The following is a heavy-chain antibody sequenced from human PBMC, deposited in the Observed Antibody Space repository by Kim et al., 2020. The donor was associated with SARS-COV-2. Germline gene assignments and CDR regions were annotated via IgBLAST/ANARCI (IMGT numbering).Heavy chain of an antibody. Sequence: SVKGLFPISRDNAKNSLYLQMNSLRAEDTAVYYCARDQTYYYGSGSQFDYWGQGTLVTVSS. D-gene: IGHD3-10*01. J-gene: IGHJ4*02. V-gene: IGHV3-21*01. CDR3: ARDQTYYYGSGSQFDY.